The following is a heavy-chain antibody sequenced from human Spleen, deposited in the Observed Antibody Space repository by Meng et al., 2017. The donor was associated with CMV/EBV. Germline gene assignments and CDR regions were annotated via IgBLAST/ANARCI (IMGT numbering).Heavy chain of an antibody. D-gene: IGHD1-7*01. Sequence: GESLKISCKGSGYTFTNFWIAWVRQMPGQGLEWMGIIYPGDADVRYSPTFQGQVTISVDKSISTAYLQWSSLKASDTAMYYCARGPGTKYGMDVWGQGTTVTVSS. J-gene: IGHJ6*02. CDR2: IYPGDADV. CDR1: GYTFTNFW. CDR3: ARGPGTKYGMDV. V-gene: IGHV5-51*01.